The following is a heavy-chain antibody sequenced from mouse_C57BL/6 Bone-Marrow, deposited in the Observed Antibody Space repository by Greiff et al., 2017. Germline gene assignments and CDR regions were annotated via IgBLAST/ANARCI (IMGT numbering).Heavy chain of an antibody. V-gene: IGHV1-80*01. CDR1: GYAFSSYW. CDR2: IYPGDGDT. J-gene: IGHJ1*03. Sequence: VQRVESGAELVKPGASVKISCKASGYAFSSYWMNWVKQRPGKGLEWIGQIYPGDGDTNYNGKFKGKDTLTADKSSSTAYMQLSSLTSEDSAVYFCARSPITAVVATDWYFDVWGTGTTVTGSS. CDR3: ARSPITAVVATDWYFDV. D-gene: IGHD1-1*01.